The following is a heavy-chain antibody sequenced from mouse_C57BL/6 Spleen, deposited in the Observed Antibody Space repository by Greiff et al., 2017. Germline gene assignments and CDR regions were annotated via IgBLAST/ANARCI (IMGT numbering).Heavy chain of an antibody. CDR3: ARGSSYHFDY. D-gene: IGHD1-1*01. Sequence: VQLQQSGPELVKPGASVKISCKASGYAFSSSWMNWVKQRPGKGLEWIGRIYPGDGDTNYNGKFKGKATLTADKATSTAYMQLSSLTSEDSAVYFCARGSSYHFDYWGQGTTLTVSS. CDR1: GYAFSSSW. J-gene: IGHJ2*01. V-gene: IGHV1-82*01. CDR2: IYPGDGDT.